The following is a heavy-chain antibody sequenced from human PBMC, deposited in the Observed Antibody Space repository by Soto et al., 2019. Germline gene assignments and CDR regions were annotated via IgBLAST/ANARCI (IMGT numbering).Heavy chain of an antibody. D-gene: IGHD1-1*01. V-gene: IGHV3-23*01. J-gene: IGHJ4*02. CDR1: GITLSHHA. CDR2: VSENGGVT. CDR3: VPGSSGTRGEDS. Sequence: VLLLESGGGLVQSGGSLRLSCVASGITLSHHAMTWVRQAPGKGLEWVSSVSENGGVTYYADSVKGRFTISRDNSRNTVYLQVNNLRADDTAVYYCVPGSSGTRGEDSWGPGALVTVSS.